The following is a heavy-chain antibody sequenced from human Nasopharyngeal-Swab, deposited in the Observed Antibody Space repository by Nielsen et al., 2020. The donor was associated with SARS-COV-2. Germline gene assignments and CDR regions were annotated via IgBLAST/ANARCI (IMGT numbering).Heavy chain of an antibody. CDR3: ASPGGVATKTKYYYYGMDV. J-gene: IGHJ6*02. CDR1: GFTFSSYG. D-gene: IGHD5-12*01. CDR2: ISYDGSNK. Sequence: GGSLRLSCAASGFTFSSYGMHWVRQAPGKGLEWVAVISYDGSNKYYADSVKGRFTISRDNSKNTLYLQINSLRAEDTAVYYCASPGGVATKTKYYYYGMDVWGQGTTVTVSS. V-gene: IGHV3-30*03.